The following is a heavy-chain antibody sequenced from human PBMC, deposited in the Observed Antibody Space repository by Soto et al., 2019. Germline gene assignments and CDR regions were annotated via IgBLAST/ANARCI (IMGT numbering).Heavy chain of an antibody. CDR3: ATAGFSRSWTPTYFDY. CDR2: ISGTGYNT. J-gene: IGHJ4*02. V-gene: IGHV3-23*01. D-gene: IGHD6-13*01. CDR1: GFTFTSYA. Sequence: EVQLLESGGGLVQPGGSLRLSCAASGFTFTSYAMNWVRLAPGKGLEWVSAISGTGYNTYYADSVKGLFTISRDNTRNTLYLQMNSLRAAHTAVYYCATAGFSRSWTPTYFDYWGKGTLVTVSS.